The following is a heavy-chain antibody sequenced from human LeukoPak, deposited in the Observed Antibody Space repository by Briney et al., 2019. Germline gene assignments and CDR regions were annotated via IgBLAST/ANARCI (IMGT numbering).Heavy chain of an antibody. J-gene: IGHJ6*02. CDR3: ARSGYCSSTSCYTGRIYYYYYGMDV. D-gene: IGHD2-2*02. Sequence: ASVKVSCKASGYTFTGYYMHWVRQAPGQGLEWMGWINPNSGGTNYAQKFQGRVTMTRDTSISTAYMELSRLRSDDTAVYYCARSGYCSSTSCYTGRIYYYYYGMDVWGQGTTVTVSS. CDR1: GYTFTGYY. V-gene: IGHV1-2*02. CDR2: INPNSGGT.